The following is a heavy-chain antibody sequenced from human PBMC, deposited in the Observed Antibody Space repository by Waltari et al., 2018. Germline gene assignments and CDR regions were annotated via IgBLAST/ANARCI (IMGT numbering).Heavy chain of an antibody. V-gene: IGHV1-69*05. CDR1: GGTFSSYA. CDR2: IIPIFGTA. J-gene: IGHJ6*02. CDR3: ARDQDIVVVPAAHAMDYYYGMDV. Sequence: QVQLVQSGAEVKKPGSSVKVSCKASGGTFSSYAISWVRQAPGQGLEWMGGIIPIFGTANYAQKFQGRVTITTDESTSTAYMELSSLRSEDTAVYYCARDQDIVVVPAAHAMDYYYGMDVWGQGTTVTVSS. D-gene: IGHD2-2*01.